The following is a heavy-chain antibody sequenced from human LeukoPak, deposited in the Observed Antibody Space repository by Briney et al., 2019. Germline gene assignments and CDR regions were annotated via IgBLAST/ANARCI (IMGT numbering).Heavy chain of an antibody. CDR1: GFTFSTYE. CDR3: ARGGSVSHYFDY. V-gene: IGHV3-48*03. D-gene: IGHD1-26*01. Sequence: PGGSLRLSCAASGFTFSTYEMNWVRQAPGKGLEWVSYISTSGSTIYYADSVKGRFTISRDNAKNSLYLQMNSLRAEDTAVYYCARGGSVSHYFDYWGQGTLVTVSS. CDR2: ISTSGSTI. J-gene: IGHJ4*02.